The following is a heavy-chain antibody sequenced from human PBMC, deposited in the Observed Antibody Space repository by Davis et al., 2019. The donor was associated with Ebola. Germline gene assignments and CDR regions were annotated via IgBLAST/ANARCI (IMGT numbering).Heavy chain of an antibody. D-gene: IGHD1-26*01. CDR3: AKDTSTIWFDV. CDR1: GFVSSNYV. Sequence: GGSLRLSCAASGFVSSNYVMSCVRRAPGKGLEWVSPLGLSADTYYADSVKGRFIISRDNSKNTLHLQMNSLRVEDTAIYYCAKDTSTIWFDVWGQGTMVTVSS. V-gene: IGHV3-23*01. J-gene: IGHJ3*01. CDR2: LGLSADT.